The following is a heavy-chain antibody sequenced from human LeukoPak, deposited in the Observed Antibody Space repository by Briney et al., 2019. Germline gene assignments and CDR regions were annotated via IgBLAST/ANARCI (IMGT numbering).Heavy chain of an antibody. V-gene: IGHV3-48*04. Sequence: GGSLRLSCATSGVTFSSYSMNWVRQAPGKGLEWVSHISGSSNTIYYADSVKGRFTISRDNAKNSLYLQMNSLRAEDTALYYCAKVPAPGIAAAGPDYWGQGTLVTVSS. CDR3: AKVPAPGIAAAGPDY. CDR1: GVTFSSYS. D-gene: IGHD6-13*01. J-gene: IGHJ4*02. CDR2: ISGSSNTI.